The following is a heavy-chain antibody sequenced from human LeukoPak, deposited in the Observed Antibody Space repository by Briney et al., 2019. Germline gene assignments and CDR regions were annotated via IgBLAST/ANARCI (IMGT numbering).Heavy chain of an antibody. CDR3: ARGVEGSSYYESSGKGNALDI. J-gene: IGHJ3*02. CDR2: ISSSSKTI. Sequence: PGGSLRLSCAASGFTFSSYAMHWVRQAPGKGLEWVSYISSSSKTIYYADSVKGRFTISRDNAKNSLYLQMDSLRDEDTAVYYCARGVEGSSYYESSGKGNALDIWGQGTVVTASS. D-gene: IGHD3-22*01. V-gene: IGHV3-48*02. CDR1: GFTFSSYA.